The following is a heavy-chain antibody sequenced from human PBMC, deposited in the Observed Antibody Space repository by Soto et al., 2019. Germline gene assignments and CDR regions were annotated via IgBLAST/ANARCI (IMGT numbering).Heavy chain of an antibody. V-gene: IGHV1-2*04. J-gene: IGHJ6*02. Sequence: GASVKVSCKASGYTFTGYYMHWVRQAPGQGLEWMGWINPNSGGTNYAQKFQGWVTMTRDTSISTAYMELSRLRSDDTAVYYCARDPEQQLPPTYYYYGMDVWGQGTTVTVS. CDR3: ARDPEQQLPPTYYYYGMDV. D-gene: IGHD6-13*01. CDR1: GYTFTGYY. CDR2: INPNSGGT.